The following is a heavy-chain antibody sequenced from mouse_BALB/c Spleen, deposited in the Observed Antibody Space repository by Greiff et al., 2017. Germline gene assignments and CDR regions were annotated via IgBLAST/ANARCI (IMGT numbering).Heavy chain of an antibody. V-gene: IGHV14-3*02. J-gene: IGHJ3*01. CDR3: AREGDYYGSSWFAY. CDR1: GFNIKDTY. Sequence: EVQLQQSGAELVKPGASVKLSCTASGFNIKDTYMHWVKQRPEKSLEWIGRIDPANGNTKYDPKFQGKATITADTSSNTTYLQLSSLTSEDTAVYYGAREGDYYGSSWFAYWGQGTLVTVSA. D-gene: IGHD1-1*01. CDR2: IDPANGNT.